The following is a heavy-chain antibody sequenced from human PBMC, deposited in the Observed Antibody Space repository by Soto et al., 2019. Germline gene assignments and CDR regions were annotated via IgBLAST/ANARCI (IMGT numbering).Heavy chain of an antibody. V-gene: IGHV1-69*10. J-gene: IGHJ6*02. CDR2: IIPINGNT. CDR1: GGTFSSYA. D-gene: IGHD3-10*01. Sequence: ASVKVSCKASGGTFSSYAISWVRQAPGQGLEWMGGIIPINGNTNYAQKFQGRLTMTADTSTRTAYMELRGLRSDDTAVYFCAREGYYSGSGTYSPPRYYGMDVWGQGTTVTVSS. CDR3: AREGYYSGSGTYSPPRYYGMDV.